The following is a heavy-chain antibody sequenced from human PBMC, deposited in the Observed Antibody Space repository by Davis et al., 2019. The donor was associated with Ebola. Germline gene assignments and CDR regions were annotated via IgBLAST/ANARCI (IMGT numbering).Heavy chain of an antibody. CDR1: GGTFSSYA. J-gene: IGHJ6*02. Sequence: AASVNVSCKASGGTFSSYAISWVRQAPGQGLEWMGRIIPILGIANYAQKFQGRVTITADKSTSTAYMELSSLRSEDTAVYYCARGGGTMARVGVCYGMDVGGQGTTVTVSS. V-gene: IGHV1-69*04. CDR2: IIPILGIA. D-gene: IGHD3-10*01. CDR3: ARGGGTMARVGVCYGMDV.